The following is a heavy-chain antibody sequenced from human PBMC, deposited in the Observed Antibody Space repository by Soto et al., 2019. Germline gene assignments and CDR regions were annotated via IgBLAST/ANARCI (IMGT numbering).Heavy chain of an antibody. Sequence: PKGTLSLRCPFSGSTISITSYDWVCLRQPPGKGLEWVGSLDYGGATFYNPSLKSRVTISLDTAKNQFSLRLNSVTAADTAVYYCARGQRFSDSFDPWGQGTLVTVSS. CDR3: ARGQRFSDSFDP. CDR2: LDYGGAT. V-gene: IGHV4-39*07. CDR1: GSTISITSYD. D-gene: IGHD3-3*01. J-gene: IGHJ5*02.